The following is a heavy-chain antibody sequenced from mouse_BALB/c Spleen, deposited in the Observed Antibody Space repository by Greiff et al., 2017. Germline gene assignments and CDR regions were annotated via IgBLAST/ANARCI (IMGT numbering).Heavy chain of an antibody. CDR1: GYTFTSYY. D-gene: IGHD2-2*01. CDR3: TREGYGYDRYFDV. V-gene: IGHV1S81*02. J-gene: IGHJ1*01. CDR2: INPSNGGT. Sequence: QVQLQQPGAELVKPGASVKLSCKASGYTFTSYYMYWVKQRPGQGLEWIGEINPSNGGTNFNEKFKSKATLTVDKSSSTAYMQLSSLTSEDSAVYYCTREGYGYDRYFDVWGAGTTVTVSS.